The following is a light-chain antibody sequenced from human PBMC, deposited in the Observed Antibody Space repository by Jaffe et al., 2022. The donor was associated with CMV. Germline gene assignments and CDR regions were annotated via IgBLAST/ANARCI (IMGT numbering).Light chain of an antibody. CDR3: QQRSNWPWT. V-gene: IGKV3-11*01. Sequence: EIVLTQSPATLSLSPGERATLSCRASQSVNNFLAWYQQKPGQAPRLLIYDASNRATDTPGRFSGFGSGTDFTLTISSLEPGDFAVYYCQQRSNWPWTFGQGTKVEIK. CDR1: QSVNNF. J-gene: IGKJ1*01. CDR2: DAS.